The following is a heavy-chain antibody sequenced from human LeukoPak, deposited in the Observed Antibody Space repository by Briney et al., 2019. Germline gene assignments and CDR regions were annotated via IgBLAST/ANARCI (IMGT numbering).Heavy chain of an antibody. CDR2: IKQDGSEK. Sequence: GGSLRLSCADSGVTFPRFWMNWVRQAPGKGLEWVANIKQDGSEKYYVDSVKGRFTISRDNAKNSLYLQMNSLRAEDTAVYYCARDRSIAAPWGQGTLVTVSS. CDR1: GVTFPRFW. J-gene: IGHJ4*02. D-gene: IGHD6-6*01. V-gene: IGHV3-7*01. CDR3: ARDRSIAAP.